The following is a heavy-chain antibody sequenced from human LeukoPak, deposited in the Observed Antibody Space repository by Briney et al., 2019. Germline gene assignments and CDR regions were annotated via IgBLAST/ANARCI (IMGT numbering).Heavy chain of an antibody. Sequence: GGSLRLSCAASGFTFSSYWMSWVRQAPGKGLEWLANIKQDGSEKYYVDSVKGRFTISRDNAKNSLYLQMNSLRAEDTAVYYCARSSPGNYGDYQFDYWGQGTLVTVSS. J-gene: IGHJ4*02. D-gene: IGHD4-17*01. V-gene: IGHV3-7*01. CDR2: IKQDGSEK. CDR1: GFTFSSYW. CDR3: ARSSPGNYGDYQFDY.